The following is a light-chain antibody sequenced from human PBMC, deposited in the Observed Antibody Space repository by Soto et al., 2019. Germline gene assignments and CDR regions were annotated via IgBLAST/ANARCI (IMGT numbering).Light chain of an antibody. CDR1: SGHSSYA. CDR2: LNSDGSH. V-gene: IGLV4-69*01. J-gene: IGLJ2*01. Sequence: QSVLTQSPSASASLGVSVKLTCTLSSGHSSYAIAWHQQQPEKGPRYLMKLNSDGSHSKGDGIPDRFSGSSSGAERYLTISSLQSEDEADYYCQTWGTGIHVVFGGGTKLTVL. CDR3: QTWGTGIHVV.